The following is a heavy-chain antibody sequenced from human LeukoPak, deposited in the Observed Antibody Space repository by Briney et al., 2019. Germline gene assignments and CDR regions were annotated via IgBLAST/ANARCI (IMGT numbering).Heavy chain of an antibody. CDR3: ARRYYDFWSGYPDDAFDI. D-gene: IGHD3-3*01. V-gene: IGHV1-8*01. CDR2: MNPNSGNT. Sequence: VASVKVSCKASGYTFTSYDINWVRQATGQGLEWMGWMNPNSGNTGYAQKFQGRVTMTRNTSISTAYMELSSLRSEDTAVYYCARRYYDFWSGYPDDAFDIWGQGTMVTVSS. J-gene: IGHJ3*02. CDR1: GYTFTSYD.